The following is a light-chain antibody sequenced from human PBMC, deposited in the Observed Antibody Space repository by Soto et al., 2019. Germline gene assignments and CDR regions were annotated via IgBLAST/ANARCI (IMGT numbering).Light chain of an antibody. J-gene: IGLJ2*01. CDR2: SNS. CDR1: DSNIGSNA. Sequence: QSVLTQPPSASGTPGQRVTISCSGSDSNIGSNAVNWYQQLPGTAPKLLIYSNSQRPSGVPDRFSGSKSGTSASLAISGLQSEDEADYYCATWDDSLNGPVFGGGTKLTVL. CDR3: ATWDDSLNGPV. V-gene: IGLV1-44*01.